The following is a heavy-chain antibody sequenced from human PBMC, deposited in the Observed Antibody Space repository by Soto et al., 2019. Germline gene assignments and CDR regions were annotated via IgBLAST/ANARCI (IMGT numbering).Heavy chain of an antibody. CDR1: GGSLSSGGYS. J-gene: IGHJ3*02. Sequence: LDLPCDVSGGSLSSGGYSWSWVRQPPGKGLEWIGYIYHSGSTYYNPALKSRVTISVDRSKNQFSLKLSSVTAADTAVYYCARVFGSYGSDDAFDIWGQGTMVT. D-gene: IGHD3-10*01. CDR3: ARVFGSYGSDDAFDI. V-gene: IGHV4-30-2*01. CDR2: IYHSGST.